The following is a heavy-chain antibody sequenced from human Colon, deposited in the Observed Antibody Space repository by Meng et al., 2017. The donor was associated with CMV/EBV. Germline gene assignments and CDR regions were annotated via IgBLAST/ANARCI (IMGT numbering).Heavy chain of an antibody. V-gene: IGHV3-23*03. Sequence: GGSLRLSCAASGFGFNNHAMSWVRQAPGKGLEWVSIIYAGAGSTFYADSVKGRFTISRDNSKNTLFLQMNSLRAEDTAIYYCAKWGGSGSFLYFDYWGQGILVTVSS. J-gene: IGHJ4*02. CDR3: AKWGGSGSFLYFDY. D-gene: IGHD1-26*01. CDR1: GFGFNNHA. CDR2: IYAGAGST.